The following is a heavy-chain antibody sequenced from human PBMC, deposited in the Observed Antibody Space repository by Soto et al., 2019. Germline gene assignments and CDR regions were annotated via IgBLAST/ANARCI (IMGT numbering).Heavy chain of an antibody. CDR3: ARDGYYLGYAFDI. V-gene: IGHV1-69*08. J-gene: IGHJ3*02. CDR2: IIPILGIA. D-gene: IGHD5-12*01. CDR1: GGTFSSYT. Sequence: QVQLVQSGAEVKKPGSSVKVSCKASGGTFSSYTISWVRQAPGQGLEWMGRIIPILGIANYAQKFQGRVTITAYKSTSTAYMGLSILRSEGTAVYYCARDGYYLGYAFDIWGQGTMGTDSS.